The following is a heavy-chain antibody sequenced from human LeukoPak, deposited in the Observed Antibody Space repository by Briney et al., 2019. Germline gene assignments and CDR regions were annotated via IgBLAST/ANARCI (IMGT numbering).Heavy chain of an antibody. CDR1: GGSFSGYY. J-gene: IGHJ4*02. CDR3: ARDGLTGDRIDY. Sequence: SETLSLTCAVYGGSFSGYYWSWIRQPPGKGLEWIGEINHSGSTNYNPSLKSRVTISVDTSKNQFSLKLSSVTAADTAVYYCARDGLTGDRIDYWGQGTLATVSS. V-gene: IGHV4-34*01. D-gene: IGHD7-27*01. CDR2: INHSGST.